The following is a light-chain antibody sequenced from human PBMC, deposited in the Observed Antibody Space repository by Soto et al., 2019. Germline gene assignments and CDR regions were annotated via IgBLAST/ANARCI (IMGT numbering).Light chain of an antibody. CDR1: QRVTTY. V-gene: IGKV3-11*01. Sequence: EIVLTQSPATLSLSPGERATLSCRACQRVTTYLAWYQQKPGQAPMLLIYDASDRATGIPARFSGSGSGTDFTLTISSLEPEDFAVYYCQQRSNWPPSITFGQGARLEI. J-gene: IGKJ5*01. CDR2: DAS. CDR3: QQRSNWPPSIT.